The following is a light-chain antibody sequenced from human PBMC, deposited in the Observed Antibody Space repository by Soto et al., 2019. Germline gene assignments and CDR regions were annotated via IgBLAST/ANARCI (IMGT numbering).Light chain of an antibody. Sequence: EVVLTQSPGTLSLSPGEIGTLSCSASQSVSTRYLAWYQQKPGQAPRLLIYAAFRATGTPDRFSGSGSGTDFTLTISRLEPEDVAVYYCQQYVKSPWTFGQGTKVDIK. V-gene: IGKV3-20*01. CDR3: QQYVKSPWT. CDR1: QSVSTRY. CDR2: AA. J-gene: IGKJ1*01.